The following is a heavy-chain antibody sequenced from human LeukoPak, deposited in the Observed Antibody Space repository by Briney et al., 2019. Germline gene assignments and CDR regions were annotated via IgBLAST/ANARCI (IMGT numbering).Heavy chain of an antibody. CDR1: GGSISSYY. CDR3: ARSHPDGYNLPFDY. J-gene: IGHJ4*02. CDR2: IYYSGST. D-gene: IGHD5-24*01. V-gene: IGHV4-59*08. Sequence: SETLSLTCTVSGGSISSYYWSWIRQPPGKGLEWIGYIYYSGSTNYNPSLKSRVTISVDTSENQFPLKLSSVTAADTAVYYCARSHPDGYNLPFDYWGQGTLVTVSS.